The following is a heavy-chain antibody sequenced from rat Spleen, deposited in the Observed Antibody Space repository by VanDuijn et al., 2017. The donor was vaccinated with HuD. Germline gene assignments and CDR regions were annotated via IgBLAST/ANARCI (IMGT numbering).Heavy chain of an antibody. CDR3: TTALGYYGSFFDY. D-gene: IGHD1-6*01. CDR2: ISYEGSST. Sequence: EVQLVESGGGLVQPGRSMKVSCAASGFTFSDYYMAWVRQAPKKGLEWVASISYEGSSTYYGDSVKGRFTISRDNAKSTLYLQMNSLRSEDTATYYCTTALGYYGSFFDYWGQGVMVTVSS. CDR1: GFTFSDYY. J-gene: IGHJ2*01. V-gene: IGHV5-22*01.